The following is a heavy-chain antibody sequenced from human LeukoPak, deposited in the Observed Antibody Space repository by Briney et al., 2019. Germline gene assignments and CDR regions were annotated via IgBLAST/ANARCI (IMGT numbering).Heavy chain of an antibody. CDR2: ISRSGSTK. Sequence: GGSLRLSCAASGFTFSDYNMRWIRQAPGKWLEWVSSISRSGSTKYYADSVKGRFTISRDNAKNSLFLQMNSLRAEDTAVYYCARNAYSSGWDLWGQGTLVTVSS. CDR3: ARNAYSSGWDL. V-gene: IGHV3-11*04. CDR1: GFTFSDYN. D-gene: IGHD6-19*01. J-gene: IGHJ4*02.